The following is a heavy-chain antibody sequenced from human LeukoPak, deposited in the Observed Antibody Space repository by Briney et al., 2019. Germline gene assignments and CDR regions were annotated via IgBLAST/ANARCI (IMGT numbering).Heavy chain of an antibody. Sequence: GGSLRLSCVGSGSTFSSCSMNWVRQPPGKGLVWVARISNEGSHTFYADSVKGRFAMSRDNTKDTLYLQMNSLRAEDTGVYYCARVTGGYNLVDYWGQGTLVTVSS. V-gene: IGHV3-74*01. J-gene: IGHJ4*02. CDR2: ISNEGSHT. CDR3: ARVTGGYNLVDY. CDR1: GSTFSSCS. D-gene: IGHD5-24*01.